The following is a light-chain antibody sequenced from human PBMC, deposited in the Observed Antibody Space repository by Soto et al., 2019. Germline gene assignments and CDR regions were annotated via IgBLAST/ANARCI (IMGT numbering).Light chain of an antibody. CDR2: SSN. CDR1: GSNIGSNV. J-gene: IGLJ1*01. CDR3: CSYAGSYSFV. V-gene: IGLV1-44*01. Sequence: QSVLTQAPSASGTPGQRVTISCSGSGSNIGSNVVNWYQQFPGTAPKVLIYSSNQRPSGVPDRFSASKSGTSASLAISGLQSEDEADYYCCSYAGSYSFVFGTGTKLTVL.